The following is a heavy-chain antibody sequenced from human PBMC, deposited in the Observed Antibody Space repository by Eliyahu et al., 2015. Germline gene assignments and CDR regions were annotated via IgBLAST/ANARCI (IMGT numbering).Heavy chain of an antibody. Sequence: QVQLQESGPGLVKPSETLSLTCXVSGGSISXYYWSWIRQPPGKGXEWXGYIYYSGSTNYNPSLKSRVTISVDTSKNQFSLKLSSVTAADTAVYYCARDVSLGGYSYGSFDYWGQGTLVTVSS. CDR2: IYYSGST. CDR3: ARDVSLGGYSYGSFDY. V-gene: IGHV4-59*01. D-gene: IGHD5-18*01. CDR1: GGSISXYY. J-gene: IGHJ4*02.